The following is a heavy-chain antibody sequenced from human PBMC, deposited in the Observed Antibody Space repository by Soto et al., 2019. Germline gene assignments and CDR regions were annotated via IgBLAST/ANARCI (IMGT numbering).Heavy chain of an antibody. CDR3: ARRATVAGGNNWFDP. CDR2: INPNGGST. CDR1: GYTFINYY. V-gene: IGHV1-46*01. D-gene: IGHD6-19*01. J-gene: IGHJ5*02. Sequence: ASVKVSCKASGYTFINYYIHWVRQAPGQGLVWMGIINPNGGSTIYAQKFQGRVTMTRDTSTSTVYMQLSSLRSEDTAVYYCARRATVAGGNNWFDPWGQGTLVTVS.